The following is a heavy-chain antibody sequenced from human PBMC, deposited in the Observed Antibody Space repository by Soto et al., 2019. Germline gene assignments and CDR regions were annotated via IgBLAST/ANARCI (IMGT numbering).Heavy chain of an antibody. CDR3: ARGIQYYGSGSYSFHYYYYMDV. D-gene: IGHD3-10*01. CDR2: ISAYNGNT. CDR1: GYTFTSYG. V-gene: IGHV1-18*01. J-gene: IGHJ6*03. Sequence: ASVKVSCKASGYTFTSYGISWVRQAPGQGLEWMGWISAYNGNTNYAQKLQGRVTMTTDTSTSTAYMELRSLRSDDTAVYYCARGIQYYGSGSYSFHYYYYMDVWGKGTTVTVSS.